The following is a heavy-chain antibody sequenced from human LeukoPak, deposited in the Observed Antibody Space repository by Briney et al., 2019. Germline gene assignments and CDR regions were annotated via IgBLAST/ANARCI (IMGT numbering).Heavy chain of an antibody. CDR2: IYSGGST. D-gene: IGHD6-13*01. CDR1: GFTVSSDS. J-gene: IGHJ5*02. V-gene: IGHV3-53*01. CDR3: ATERGLYSSSSLWFDP. Sequence: GGSLRLSCTVSGFTVSSDSMSWVRQAPGKGLEWVSFIYSGGSTHYSDSVKGRFTISRDNSKNTLYLQMNSLRAEDTAVYYCATERGLYSSSSLWFDPWGQGTLVTVSS.